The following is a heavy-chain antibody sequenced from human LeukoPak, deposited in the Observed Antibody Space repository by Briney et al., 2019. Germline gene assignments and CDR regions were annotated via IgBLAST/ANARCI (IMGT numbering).Heavy chain of an antibody. D-gene: IGHD1-14*01. CDR1: GFTFSSYW. V-gene: IGHV3-7*01. Sequence: GGSLRLSCAASGFTFSSYWMSWVRQAPGKGLEWVANIKQDGSEKYYVDSVKGRFTISRDNAKNSLYLQMNSLRAEDTAVYYCARVSPRTAYYRDVWGKGTTVIVSS. CDR3: ARVSPRTAYYRDV. CDR2: IKQDGSEK. J-gene: IGHJ6*03.